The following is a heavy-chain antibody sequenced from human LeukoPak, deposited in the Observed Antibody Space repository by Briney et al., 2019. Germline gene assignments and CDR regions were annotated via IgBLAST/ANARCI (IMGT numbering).Heavy chain of an antibody. Sequence: PGGSLRLSCAASGFTFSSYWMHWVRQAPRKGLVWVSLINSDGSTTSYADSVKGRFTISRDNAKNTLYLQMNSLRAEDTAVYYCAPLSTAYWGQGTLVTVSS. D-gene: IGHD3-10*01. CDR1: GFTFSSYW. CDR3: APLSTAY. J-gene: IGHJ4*02. CDR2: INSDGSTT. V-gene: IGHV3-74*01.